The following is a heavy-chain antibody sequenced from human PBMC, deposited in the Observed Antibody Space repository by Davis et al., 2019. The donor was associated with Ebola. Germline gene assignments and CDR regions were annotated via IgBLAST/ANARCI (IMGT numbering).Heavy chain of an antibody. Sequence: PGGSLRLSCAASGFSFGEYDMHWVRQAPGKGLEWVAFIQYDGSSTFYGDSVKGRFTISRDNSKNILYLQMDSLRVEDTADYYCATEPEWGDWGSAFDFWGQGTTVTVSS. CDR1: GFSFGEYD. V-gene: IGHV3-30*02. J-gene: IGHJ3*01. CDR3: ATEPEWGDWGSAFDF. D-gene: IGHD3-16*01. CDR2: IQYDGSST.